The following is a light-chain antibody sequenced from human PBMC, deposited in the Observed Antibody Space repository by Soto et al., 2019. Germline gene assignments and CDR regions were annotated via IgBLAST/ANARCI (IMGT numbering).Light chain of an antibody. V-gene: IGKV3-20*01. CDR1: QSVSSSY. CDR3: QQYGSSPMYT. Sequence: EIVLTQSPGTLSLSPGERATLSCRASQSVSSSYLAWYQQKPGQAPRLLIYGASSRATGIPDRFSGSGSGADFTLTISSMEPADFAVYYCQQYGSSPMYTFGQGTKLEIK. CDR2: GAS. J-gene: IGKJ2*01.